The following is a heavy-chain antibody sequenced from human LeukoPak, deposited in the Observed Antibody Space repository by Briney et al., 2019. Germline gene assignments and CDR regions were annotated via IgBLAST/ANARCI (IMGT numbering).Heavy chain of an antibody. CDR2: ISGSGGST. V-gene: IGHV3-23*01. Sequence: PGGSLRLSCAASGFTFSSYAMSWVRQAPGKGLEWVSVISGSGGSTYYADSVKGRFTISRDNSKNTLYLQMNSLRAEDTAVYYCAKMGTYGDYVCVWGQGTLVTVSS. CDR1: GFTFSSYA. CDR3: AKMGTYGDYVCV. J-gene: IGHJ4*02. D-gene: IGHD4-17*01.